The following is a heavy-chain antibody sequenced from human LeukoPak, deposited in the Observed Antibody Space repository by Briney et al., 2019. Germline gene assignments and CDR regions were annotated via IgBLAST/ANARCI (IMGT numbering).Heavy chain of an antibody. CDR3: ARVGDSSGYYPFDY. Sequence: SETLSLTCTVSGGSISSGSYYWSWIRQPAGKGLEWIGRIYTSGSTNYNPSLKSRVTISVDTSKNQFSLKLSSVTAADTAVYYCARVGDSSGYYPFDYWGQGTLVTVSS. CDR2: IYTSGST. J-gene: IGHJ4*02. D-gene: IGHD3-22*01. CDR1: GGSISSGSYY. V-gene: IGHV4-61*02.